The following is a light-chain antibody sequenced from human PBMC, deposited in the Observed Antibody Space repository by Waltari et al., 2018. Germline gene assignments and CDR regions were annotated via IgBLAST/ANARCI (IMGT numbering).Light chain of an antibody. CDR1: QNVGSS. J-gene: IGKJ2*01. CDR2: NAS. CDR3: QQRSNWNT. Sequence: ETVLTQSPVTLSLSPGEGATLSCKASQNVGSSLAWYQQKPGQAPRLLIYNASNRAAGIPARFSGSGSGTDFTLTISSLEPEDFAVYYCQQRSNWNTFGQGTKLEIK. V-gene: IGKV3-11*01.